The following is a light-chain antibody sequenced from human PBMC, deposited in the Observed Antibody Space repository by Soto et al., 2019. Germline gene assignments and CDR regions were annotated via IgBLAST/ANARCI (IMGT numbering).Light chain of an antibody. V-gene: IGLV2-14*01. Sequence: QSALTQPASXXXXXGQSITISCTGTSSDVGGYNHVSWYQQHPGKAPKLMIYEVSNRPSGVSNRFSGSKSGNTASLTISGLQAEDEADYYCSSSTSSDTLLFGGGTKLTVL. J-gene: IGLJ2*01. CDR3: SSSTSSDTLL. CDR2: EVS. CDR1: SSDVGGYNH.